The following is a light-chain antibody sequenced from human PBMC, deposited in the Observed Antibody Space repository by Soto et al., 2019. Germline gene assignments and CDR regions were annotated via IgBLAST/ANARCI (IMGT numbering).Light chain of an antibody. Sequence: EIVLTQSPATLSVSPGERATLSCRASQSVRSNLAWYQQKPGQGPRLLIFGASTRATDIPARFSGSGSGTEFTLTISSLQSEYFAVYYCQQYIHWPPLTFGGGTKVEIK. CDR2: GAS. CDR3: QQYIHWPPLT. CDR1: QSVRSN. J-gene: IGKJ4*01. V-gene: IGKV3-15*01.